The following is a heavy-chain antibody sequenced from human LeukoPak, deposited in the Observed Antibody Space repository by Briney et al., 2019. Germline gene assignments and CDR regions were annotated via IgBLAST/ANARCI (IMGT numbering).Heavy chain of an antibody. V-gene: IGHV4-38-2*01. CDR2: IYHSGST. CDR3: ARGRMNSGWYFDL. CDR1: GYSISSGYY. Sequence: KPSETLSLTCAVSGYSISSGYYWGWIRQPPGKGLEWIGSIYHSGSTYYNPSLKSRVTKSVDTSKNQFSLKMRSVTAADTAVYYCARGRMNSGWYFDLWGRGTLVSVSS. D-gene: IGHD3-10*01. J-gene: IGHJ2*01.